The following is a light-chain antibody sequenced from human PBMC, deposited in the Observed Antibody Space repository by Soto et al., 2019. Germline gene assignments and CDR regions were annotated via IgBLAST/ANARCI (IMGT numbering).Light chain of an antibody. Sequence: TQSPSTLSLSPGERATLSCRASQSVSSSYLAWYQQKPGQAPRLLIYGASSRATGIPDRFSGSGSGTDFTLTISKLEPEDFAVYYCQQYGSSPWTFGQGTKVDNK. J-gene: IGKJ1*01. CDR2: GAS. CDR3: QQYGSSPWT. CDR1: QSVSSSY. V-gene: IGKV3-20*01.